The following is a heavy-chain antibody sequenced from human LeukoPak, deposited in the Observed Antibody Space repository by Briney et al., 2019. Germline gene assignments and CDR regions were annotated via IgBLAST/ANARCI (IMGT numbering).Heavy chain of an antibody. CDR2: ISGSGGST. Sequence: PGGSLRLSCAASGFTFSSYGLSWVRQAPGKGLEWVSGISGSGGSTNYADSVKGRFTISRDNSKNTLYLQRNSLRAEDTAVYYCAKETSRIGGSMASFDYWGQGTLVTVSS. CDR3: AKETSRIGGSMASFDY. CDR1: GFTFSSYG. J-gene: IGHJ4*02. V-gene: IGHV3-23*01. D-gene: IGHD1-26*01.